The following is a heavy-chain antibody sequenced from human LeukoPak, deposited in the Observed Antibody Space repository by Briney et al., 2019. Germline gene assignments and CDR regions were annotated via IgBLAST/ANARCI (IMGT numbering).Heavy chain of an antibody. J-gene: IGHJ4*02. D-gene: IGHD3-22*01. CDR1: GGSISSYY. CDR2: IFYSGGT. CDR3: AAHYDSSGYYPLDW. Sequence: SETLSLTCTVSGGSISSYYWSWIRQPPGKGLEWIGYIFYSGGTNYNPSLKSRVTISVDTSKNQFSLRLRSATAADTAVYYCAAHYDSSGYYPLDWWGQGTLVTVSS. V-gene: IGHV4-59*01.